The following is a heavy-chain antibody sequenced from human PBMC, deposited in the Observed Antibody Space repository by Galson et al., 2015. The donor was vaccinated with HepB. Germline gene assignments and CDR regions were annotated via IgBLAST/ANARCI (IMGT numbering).Heavy chain of an antibody. D-gene: IGHD3-22*01. CDR1: GFTFSSYG. Sequence: SLRLSCAASGFTFSSYGMHWVRQAPGKGLEWVAVISYDGSNKYYADSVKGRFTISRDNSKNTLYLQMNSLRAEDTAVYYCAKDSYYDSSGYSYYFDYWGQGTLVTVSS. J-gene: IGHJ4*02. V-gene: IGHV3-30*18. CDR2: ISYDGSNK. CDR3: AKDSYYDSSGYSYYFDY.